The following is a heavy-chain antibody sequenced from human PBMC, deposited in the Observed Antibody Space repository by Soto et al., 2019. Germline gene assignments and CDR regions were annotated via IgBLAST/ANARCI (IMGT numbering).Heavy chain of an antibody. Sequence: QVQLQQSGPGLVKPSQSLSLTCTVSGGSISSDYYHWTWIRQSPGKGLEWIGYIHHSGSILSNPSLKCRVTLSVGTSKVQFALPPVSVSAAGTAVHFCARDDDGGDSLDVWGQGATVTVSS. V-gene: IGHV4-30-4*08. CDR2: IHHSGSI. CDR3: ARDDDGGDSLDV. J-gene: IGHJ6*02. D-gene: IGHD2-21*02. CDR1: GGSISSDYYH.